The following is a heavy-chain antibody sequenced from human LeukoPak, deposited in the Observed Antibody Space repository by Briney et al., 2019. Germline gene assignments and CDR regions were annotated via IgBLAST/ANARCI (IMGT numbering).Heavy chain of an antibody. Sequence: PGGSLRLSCAASSFTFSSYWMTWVRQAPGKGLEWVANIKEDGSKTFYVDSVKGRFTISRDNAKNSLYLQMNSLRAEDTAVYYCARDGTPIHGSGWVYMDVWGKGTTVTISS. CDR3: ARDGTPIHGSGWVYMDV. V-gene: IGHV3-7*01. CDR2: IKEDGSKT. J-gene: IGHJ6*04. D-gene: IGHD6-25*01. CDR1: SFTFSSYW.